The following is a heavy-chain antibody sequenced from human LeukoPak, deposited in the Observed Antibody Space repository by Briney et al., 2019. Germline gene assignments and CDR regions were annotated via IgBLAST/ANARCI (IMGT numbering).Heavy chain of an antibody. D-gene: IGHD2-15*01. Sequence: GGSLRLSCAASGFTFSSYAMSWVRQAPGKGLEWVSAISGSGGSTYYADSVKGRFTISRDNAKNSVYLQMSSLRAEDTAVYYCARSPKDATAPWGQGTLVTVSS. V-gene: IGHV3-23*01. CDR1: GFTFSSYA. CDR2: ISGSGGST. J-gene: IGHJ5*02. CDR3: ARSPKDATAP.